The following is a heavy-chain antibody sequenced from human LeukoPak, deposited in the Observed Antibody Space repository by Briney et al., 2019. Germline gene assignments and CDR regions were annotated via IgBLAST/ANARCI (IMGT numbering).Heavy chain of an antibody. J-gene: IGHJ4*02. CDR3: ARLGYYDYIWGSYRYTELDY. D-gene: IGHD3-16*02. V-gene: IGHV1-8*01. CDR2: MNPNSGNT. CDR1: GYTFTSYD. Sequence: ASVKVSCKASGYTFTSYDINWVRQATGQGLEWMGWMNPNSGNTGYAQKFQGRVTMTRNTSISTAYMELSSLKSEDTAVYYCARLGYYDYIWGSYRYTELDYWGQGTLVTVSS.